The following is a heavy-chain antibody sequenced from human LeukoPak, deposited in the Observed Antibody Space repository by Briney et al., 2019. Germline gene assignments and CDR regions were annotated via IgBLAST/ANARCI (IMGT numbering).Heavy chain of an antibody. Sequence: GGSLRLSCAASGFTFDDYAMHWVRQARGKGLEWVSGISWNSGSIGYADSVKGRFTISRDNAKNSLYLQMNSLRAEDTALYYCAKDDDYCSSTSCYGAGVDPWGQGTLVTVSS. J-gene: IGHJ5*02. CDR2: ISWNSGSI. CDR3: AKDDDYCSSTSCYGAGVDP. D-gene: IGHD2-2*01. V-gene: IGHV3-9*01. CDR1: GFTFDDYA.